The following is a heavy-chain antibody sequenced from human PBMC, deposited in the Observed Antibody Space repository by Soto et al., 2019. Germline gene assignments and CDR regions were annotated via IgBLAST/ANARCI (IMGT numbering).Heavy chain of an antibody. Sequence: QVQLVESGGGVVQPGRSLRLSCAASGFTFSSYGMHWVRQAPGKGLEWVAVIWYDGSNEYYADSVKGRITISRDNSKNTLYLQMNSLRAEDTAVYYCATHDSDSSSSYYFDYCGQGTLFTVSS. CDR3: ATHDSDSSSSYYFDY. CDR2: IWYDGSNE. J-gene: IGHJ4*02. D-gene: IGHD6-6*01. CDR1: GFTFSSYG. V-gene: IGHV3-33*01.